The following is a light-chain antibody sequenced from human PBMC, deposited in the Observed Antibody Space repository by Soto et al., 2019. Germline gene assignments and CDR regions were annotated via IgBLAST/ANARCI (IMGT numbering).Light chain of an antibody. CDR3: QQYKSYSPT. Sequence: IPRTKTPSSLSASVGARVTITCRASQSISSYLNWYQQKPGKAPKRLIYAASTLQSGVPSRFSGSGSGTEFTLTISSLQPDDFATYYCQQYKSYSPTFGQGTKV. CDR1: QSISSY. V-gene: IGKV1-16*01. J-gene: IGKJ1*01. CDR2: AAS.